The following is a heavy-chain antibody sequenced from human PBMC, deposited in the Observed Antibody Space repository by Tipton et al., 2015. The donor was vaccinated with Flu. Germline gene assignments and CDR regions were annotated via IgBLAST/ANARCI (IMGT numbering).Heavy chain of an antibody. J-gene: IGHJ4*02. CDR3: AKDGWDTSGWYPVDY. CDR2: IRHDESDK. D-gene: IGHD6-19*01. CDR1: GFTFSGYG. Sequence: QLVQSGGGVVQPGGSLRLSCAASGFTFSGYGMHWVRQAPGKGLEWVAFIRHDESDKYYADSVKGRFTISRDNSKNALYLLITSLRPEDTGVYYCAKDGWDTSGWYPVDYWGRGTLVTVSA. V-gene: IGHV3-30*02.